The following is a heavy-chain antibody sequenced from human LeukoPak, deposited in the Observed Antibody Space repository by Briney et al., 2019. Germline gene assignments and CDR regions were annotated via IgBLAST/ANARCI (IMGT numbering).Heavy chain of an antibody. CDR3: ASGVIRGFDY. Sequence: SETLSLTCTVSGGSIRSYYWSWIRQPAGKGLECIGRIYTSGSTNYNPSLKSRVTMSVDTSKNQFSLKLRSVTAADTAVYYCASGVIRGFDYWGQGTLVTVSS. CDR2: IYTSGST. V-gene: IGHV4-4*07. D-gene: IGHD3-16*02. J-gene: IGHJ4*02. CDR1: GGSIRSYY.